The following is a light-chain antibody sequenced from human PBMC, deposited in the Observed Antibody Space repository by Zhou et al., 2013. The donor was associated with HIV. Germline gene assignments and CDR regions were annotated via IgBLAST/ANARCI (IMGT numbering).Light chain of an antibody. J-gene: IGKJ3*01. CDR1: QSINNY. Sequence: DIQMTQSPSSLSASVGDRVTLTCRASQSINNYLNWYQQKPGKAPKLLIYAASSLRSGVPQRFSGSGSGTDFTLTISCLQSEDFATYYCQQYYSYPFTFGPGTKVDIK. CDR2: AAS. CDR3: QQYYSYPFT. V-gene: IGKV1-39*01.